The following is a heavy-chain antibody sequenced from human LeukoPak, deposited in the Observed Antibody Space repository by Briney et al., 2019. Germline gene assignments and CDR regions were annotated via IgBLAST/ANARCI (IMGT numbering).Heavy chain of an antibody. CDR3: ARGGNRGGSIDY. CDR2: IYSGGSI. Sequence: GGSLRLSCAASGFTVSSNSMSWVRQAPGKGLDWVSVIYSGGSIYYADSVTGRFTISRDSSKNTLYLQMNSLRAEDTAVYYCARGGNRGGSIDYWGQGTLVTVSS. J-gene: IGHJ4*02. D-gene: IGHD2-15*01. V-gene: IGHV3-53*01. CDR1: GFTVSSNS.